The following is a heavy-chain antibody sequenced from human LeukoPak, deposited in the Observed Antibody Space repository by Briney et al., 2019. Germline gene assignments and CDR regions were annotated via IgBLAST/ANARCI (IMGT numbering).Heavy chain of an antibody. CDR3: ASAVGATFGTFDI. Sequence: ASVKVSCKASGGTFISYAISWVRQAPGQGLGWMGGIIPIFGTANYAQKFQGRVTITADESTSTAYMELSSLRSEDTAVYYCASAVGATFGTFDIWGQGTMVTVSS. V-gene: IGHV1-69*13. J-gene: IGHJ3*02. CDR1: GGTFISYA. D-gene: IGHD1-26*01. CDR2: IIPIFGTA.